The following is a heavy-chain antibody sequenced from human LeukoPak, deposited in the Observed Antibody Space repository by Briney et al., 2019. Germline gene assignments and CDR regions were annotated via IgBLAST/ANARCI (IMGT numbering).Heavy chain of an antibody. CDR3: ARASCLAAAGWFDP. D-gene: IGHD6-13*01. V-gene: IGHV4-59*01. Sequence: SETLSLTCTVSGGSISCYYWSWLRQPPGKGLEWIGYIYYSGSTNYNPSLKSRVTISVDTSKNQFSLKLSSVTAADTAVYYCARASCLAAAGWFDPSGQGTLVTVSS. CDR2: IYYSGST. CDR1: GGSISCYY. J-gene: IGHJ5*02.